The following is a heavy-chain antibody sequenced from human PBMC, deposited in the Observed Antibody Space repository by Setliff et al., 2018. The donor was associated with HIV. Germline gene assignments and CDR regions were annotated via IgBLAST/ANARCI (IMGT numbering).Heavy chain of an antibody. CDR2: INHSGST. CDR1: GGSFSGYY. V-gene: IGHV4-34*01. CDR3: ARGRRYSYGSRFDY. J-gene: IGHJ4*02. D-gene: IGHD5-18*01. Sequence: KPSETLSLTCAVYGGSFSGYYWSWIRQPPGKGLEWIGEINHSGSTNYNPSLKSRVTISVDTSKNQFSLKLSSMTAADTAVYYCARGRRYSYGSRFDYWGQGTLVTVSS.